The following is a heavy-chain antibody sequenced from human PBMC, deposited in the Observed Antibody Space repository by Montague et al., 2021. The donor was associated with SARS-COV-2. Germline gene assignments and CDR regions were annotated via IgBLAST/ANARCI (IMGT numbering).Heavy chain of an antibody. J-gene: IGHJ6*02. Sequence: SETLSLTCTVSGGSISNYYWTWIRQPAGKGLELIGRLYTSGSTTYNPSLKSRVTMSVYTSKNQFPLNVTSVTAADTAIYYCARESGYSSGWRYYYVMDVWGQGTTVTVS. D-gene: IGHD6-19*01. V-gene: IGHV4-4*07. CDR2: LYTSGST. CDR1: GGSISNYY. CDR3: ARESGYSSGWRYYYVMDV.